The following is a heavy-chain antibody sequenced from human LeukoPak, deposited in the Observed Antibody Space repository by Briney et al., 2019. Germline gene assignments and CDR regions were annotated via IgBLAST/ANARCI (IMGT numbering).Heavy chain of an antibody. V-gene: IGHV1-2*02. Sequence: GASVKVSCKASGYTFTGYYMHWVRQAPGQAREWVGWIKPNSGDTKYGQKFQGRVTMTRDTSISTAYMELSRLRSDDTAVYYCARTPHSSGWYYESTHFDYWGQGTLVTVSS. D-gene: IGHD6-19*01. CDR3: ARTPHSSGWYYESTHFDY. CDR2: IKPNSGDT. CDR1: GYTFTGYY. J-gene: IGHJ4*02.